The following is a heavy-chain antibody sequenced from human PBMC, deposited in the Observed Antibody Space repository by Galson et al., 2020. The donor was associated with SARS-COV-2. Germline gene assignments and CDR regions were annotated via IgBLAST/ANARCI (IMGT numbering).Heavy chain of an antibody. CDR3: AKDRGCSSTSCPHYFYSMDV. J-gene: IGHJ6*02. CDR2: ISGAGGST. D-gene: IGHD2-2*01. V-gene: IGHV3-43*02. CDR1: GFTFDDYA. Sequence: TGGSLRLSCAASGFTFDDYAMHWVRQAPGKGLEWVSLISGAGGSTYYADSVKGRFTISRDNSKNSLYLQMNSLRTEDTALYYCAKDRGCSSTSCPHYFYSMDVWGQGTTVTVSS.